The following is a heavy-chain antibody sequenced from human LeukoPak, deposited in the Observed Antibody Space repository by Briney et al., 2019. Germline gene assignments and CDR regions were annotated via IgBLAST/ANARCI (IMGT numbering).Heavy chain of an antibody. J-gene: IGHJ4*02. CDR2: IYPGDSET. V-gene: IGHV5-51*01. Sequence: GESLKISCKGSGYSFTSYWIGWVRQMPGKGLEWMGIIYPGDSETRYSPSFQGQVTISVDKSISTAYLQWSSLEASDSAMYYCARRSGIAAAETDYWGQGTLVTVSS. CDR1: GYSFTSYW. CDR3: ARRSGIAAAETDY. D-gene: IGHD6-13*01.